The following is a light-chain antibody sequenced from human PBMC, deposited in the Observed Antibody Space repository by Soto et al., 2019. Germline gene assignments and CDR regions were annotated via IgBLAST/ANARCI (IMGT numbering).Light chain of an antibody. Sequence: DIQMSQSPSSVSASVGDRVTITCRASQDFNNRLAWYQQTPGKAPKLLIYAASSLQPGVPSRFSGSGSGTDFTLTISSLQPEDFATYNCQQANRFPYSFGQGTKLEMK. J-gene: IGKJ2*03. CDR3: QQANRFPYS. CDR2: AAS. V-gene: IGKV1-12*01. CDR1: QDFNNR.